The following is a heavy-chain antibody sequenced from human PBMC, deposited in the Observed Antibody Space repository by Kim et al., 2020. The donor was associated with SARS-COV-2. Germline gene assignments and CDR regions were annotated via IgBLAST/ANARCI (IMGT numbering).Heavy chain of an antibody. Sequence: GGSLRLSCVASGFTFSNYWMDWVRQTPGKGLEWVANIRGDASEKNYVDSVKGRFTSSRDNVKNSVYLQMNSLRAEDTAVYYCATLKYFWGQGILVTVSS. CDR2: IRGDASEK. V-gene: IGHV3-7*01. CDR1: GFTFSNYW. J-gene: IGHJ4*02. CDR3: ATLKYF.